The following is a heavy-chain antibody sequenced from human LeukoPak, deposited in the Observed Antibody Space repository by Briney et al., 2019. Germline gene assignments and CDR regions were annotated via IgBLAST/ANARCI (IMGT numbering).Heavy chain of an antibody. Sequence: GASVKVSCKASGYTFTGYYMHWVRQAPGQGLEWMGWINPNSGGTNYAQKFQGRVTMTRDTSISTAYMELSRLRSDDTAVYYCARSQYYYDSSGYYPGIDYWGQGTLVTVSS. CDR2: INPNSGGT. CDR3: ARSQYYYDSSGYYPGIDY. D-gene: IGHD3-22*01. V-gene: IGHV1-2*02. J-gene: IGHJ4*02. CDR1: GYTFTGYY.